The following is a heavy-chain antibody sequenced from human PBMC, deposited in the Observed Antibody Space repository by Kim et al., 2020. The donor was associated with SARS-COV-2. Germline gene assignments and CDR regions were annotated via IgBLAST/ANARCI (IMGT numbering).Heavy chain of an antibody. D-gene: IGHD3-10*01. CDR3: ARIRVRGVCGY. V-gene: IGHV3-7*01. CDR2: IKQDGSEK. CDR1: GFTFSSYW. Sequence: GGSLRLSCAASGFTFSSYWMSWVRQAPGKGLEWVANIKQDGSEKYYVDAVKCRFTISGDNAKNSLYLQMNSLRAEATAVYYWARIRVRGVCGYWGQGTLVTVSS. J-gene: IGHJ1*01.